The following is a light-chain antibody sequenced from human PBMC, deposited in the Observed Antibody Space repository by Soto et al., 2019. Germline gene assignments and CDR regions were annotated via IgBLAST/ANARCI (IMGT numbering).Light chain of an antibody. CDR1: SSDVGIYSL. V-gene: IGLV2-23*02. CDR3: CSYAGNNTWV. CDR2: DVS. J-gene: IGLJ3*02. Sequence: QSVLTQPASVSESPGQSITISCTGTSSDVGIYSLVSWYQQHPGKVPRLMIFDVSKRPSGVSDRFSGSKSGTTASLTISGLRAVDEADYYCCSYAGNNTWVFGGGTQVTVL.